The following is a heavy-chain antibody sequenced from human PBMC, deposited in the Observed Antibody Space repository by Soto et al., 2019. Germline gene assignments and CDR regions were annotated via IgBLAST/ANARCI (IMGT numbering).Heavy chain of an antibody. Sequence: QITLKESGPTLVKPTQTLTLTCTFSGFSLSTTGVGVSWIRQPPGKALEWLALIYWHDDKRYSPSLKSRLSITKDTSKNQVVLTMTDMDPVYTATYYCAHRGGATVGLYNFDYWGQGALVTVSS. V-gene: IGHV2-5*01. CDR2: IYWHDDK. D-gene: IGHD1-20*01. CDR1: GFSLSTTGVG. CDR3: AHRGGATVGLYNFDY. J-gene: IGHJ4*02.